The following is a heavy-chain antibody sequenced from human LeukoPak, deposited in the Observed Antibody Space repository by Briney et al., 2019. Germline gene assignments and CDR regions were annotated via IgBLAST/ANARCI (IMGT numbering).Heavy chain of an antibody. J-gene: IGHJ6*02. CDR1: GYSFSTYW. D-gene: IGHD5-12*01. V-gene: IGHV5-51*01. CDR2: IYPGDSDT. CDR3: ASQRGVATSSNFYFFGMDI. Sequence: ESLKISCKGSGYSFSTYWIGWVRQMPGKGLEWMGIIYPGDSDTRYSPSFQGQVTISADKSISTAYLHWSRLKASDTAMYYCASQRGVATSSNFYFFGMDIWGQGTTVTVSS.